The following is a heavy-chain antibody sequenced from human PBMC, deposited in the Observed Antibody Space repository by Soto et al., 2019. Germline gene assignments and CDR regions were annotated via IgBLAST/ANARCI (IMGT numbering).Heavy chain of an antibody. D-gene: IGHD3-3*01. Sequence: QVQLVQSGAEVKKPGASVRISCKASGYTFTGYALHWVRQAPGQRLEWVGWVNAGTGNTRYSENFQGRVTITRDTSASTVYMDLYSLRSDDTALYYCARGPLYYDFWSGSSSWGQGTLVTVSS. CDR3: ARGPLYYDFWSGSSS. CDR1: GYTFTGYA. V-gene: IGHV1-3*01. J-gene: IGHJ5*02. CDR2: VNAGTGNT.